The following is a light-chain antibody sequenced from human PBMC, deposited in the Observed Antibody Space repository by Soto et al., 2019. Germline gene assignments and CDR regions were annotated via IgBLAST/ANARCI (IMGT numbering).Light chain of an antibody. CDR1: QSVSSN. V-gene: IGKV3-15*01. CDR3: QQSYSTPPDT. CDR2: GAS. Sequence: IVMTQSPATLSMSPGERSTLSCRASQSVSSNLAWYQQKPGQAPRLLIYGASTRATGIPARFSGSGSGTEFTLTISSLQSEDFATYYCQQSYSTPPDTFGQGTRLEIK. J-gene: IGKJ5*01.